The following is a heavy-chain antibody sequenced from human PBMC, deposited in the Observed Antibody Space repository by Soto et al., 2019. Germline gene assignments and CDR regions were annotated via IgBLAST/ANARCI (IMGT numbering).Heavy chain of an antibody. CDR2: IIPIFGTA. CDR1: GGTFSRYG. Sequence: QVQLVQSGAAVKKPGSPVKVSCKASGGTFSRYGISWVRQAPGQGLEWMGGIIPIFGTANYAQKFQGRVTITADESTSTAYMELSSLRSEDTAVYYCARARNDNYSYGMDVWGQGTTVTVSS. V-gene: IGHV1-69*12. D-gene: IGHD3-22*01. CDR3: ARARNDNYSYGMDV. J-gene: IGHJ6*02.